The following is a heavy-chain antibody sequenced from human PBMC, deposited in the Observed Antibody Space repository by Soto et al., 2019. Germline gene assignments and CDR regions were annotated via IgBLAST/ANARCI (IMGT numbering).Heavy chain of an antibody. D-gene: IGHD2-2*01. CDR1: GFTFSSYA. CDR3: ARDPQLGIYLHYFDY. J-gene: IGHJ4*02. V-gene: IGHV3-30-3*01. CDR2: ISYDGSNK. Sequence: GGSLRLSCAASGFTFSSYAMHWVRQAPGKGLEWVAVISYDGSNKYYADSVKGRFTISRDNSKNTLYLQMNSLRAEDTAVYYCARDPQLGIYLHYFDYWGQGTLVTVSS.